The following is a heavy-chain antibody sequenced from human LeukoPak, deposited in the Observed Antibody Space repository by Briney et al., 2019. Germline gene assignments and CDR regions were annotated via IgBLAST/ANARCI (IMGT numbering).Heavy chain of an antibody. CDR1: GGSISSSSYY. CDR3: ARLRSGSYYSGLFDY. V-gene: IGHV4-39*01. D-gene: IGHD1-26*01. CDR2: IYYSGST. Sequence: PSETLSLTCTVSGGSISSSSYYWGWIRQPPGTGLEWIGSIYYSGSTYYNPSLKSRVTISVDTSKNQFSLKLSSVTAADTAVYYCARLRSGSYYSGLFDYWGQGTLVTVSS. J-gene: IGHJ4*02.